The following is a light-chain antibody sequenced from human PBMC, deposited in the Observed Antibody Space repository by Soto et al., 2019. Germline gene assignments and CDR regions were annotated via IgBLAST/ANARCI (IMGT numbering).Light chain of an antibody. V-gene: IGKV3D-20*02. Sequence: EIVLTQSPGTLSLSPGERATLSCRASQSVSSSYLAWYQQKPGQAPRLLIYGASSRATGIPDRFSGSGSGTDFTLTISSLEPEDFAVYYCQQRSKGWTFGQGTKVEIK. CDR3: QQRSKGWT. CDR1: QSVSSSY. J-gene: IGKJ1*01. CDR2: GAS.